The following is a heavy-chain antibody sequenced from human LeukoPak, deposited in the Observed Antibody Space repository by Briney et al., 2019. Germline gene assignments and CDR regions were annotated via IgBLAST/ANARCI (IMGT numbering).Heavy chain of an antibody. J-gene: IGHJ4*02. CDR2: IVGSGGTT. V-gene: IGHV3-23*01. D-gene: IGHD5-24*01. Sequence: GSLRLSCAASGFTFSTYAMSWVRQAPGKGLEWVSAIVGSGGTTYYADFVKGRFTISRDNSKNTLHLQMSSLRAEGTAIYYCAKDREATYLWGFLDYWGQGTLVTVSS. CDR1: GFTFSTYA. CDR3: AKDREATYLWGFLDY.